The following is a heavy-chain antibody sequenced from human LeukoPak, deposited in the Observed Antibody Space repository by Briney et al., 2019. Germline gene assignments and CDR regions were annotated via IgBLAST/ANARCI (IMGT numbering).Heavy chain of an antibody. Sequence: SETLSLTCTVSGGSISSYYWSWIRQPLGKGLEWIGYIYYSGSTNYNPSLKSRVTISVDTSKNQFSLKLSSVTAADTAVYYCARDHRQLLFGTYYYYYGMDVWGQGTTVTVSS. CDR3: ARDHRQLLFGTYYYYYGMDV. J-gene: IGHJ6*02. CDR2: IYYSGST. CDR1: GGSISSYY. D-gene: IGHD3-10*01. V-gene: IGHV4-59*01.